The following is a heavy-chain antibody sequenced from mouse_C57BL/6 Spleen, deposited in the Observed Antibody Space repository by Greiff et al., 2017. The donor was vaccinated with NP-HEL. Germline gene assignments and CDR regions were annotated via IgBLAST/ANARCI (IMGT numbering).Heavy chain of an antibody. Sequence: VQLQQSGPELVKPGASVKISCKASGYTFTDYYMNWVKQSHGKSLEWIGDINPNNGGTSYNQKFKGKATLTVDKSSSTAYMELRSLTSEDSAVYYCARRYYYGSSYQVAMDYWGQGTSVTVSS. V-gene: IGHV1-26*01. J-gene: IGHJ4*01. CDR2: INPNNGGT. CDR3: ARRYYYGSSYQVAMDY. D-gene: IGHD1-1*01. CDR1: GYTFTDYY.